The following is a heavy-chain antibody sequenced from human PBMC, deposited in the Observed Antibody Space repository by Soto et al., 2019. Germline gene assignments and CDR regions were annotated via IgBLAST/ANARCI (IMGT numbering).Heavy chain of an antibody. D-gene: IGHD6-13*01. Sequence: SETLSLTCTVSGGSISSYYWSWIRQPPGKGLEWIGYIYYSGSTNYNPSLKSRVTISVDTSKNQFSLKLSSVTAADTAVYYCARLTRSWYGFDPWRQGTLVTVSS. CDR2: IYYSGST. J-gene: IGHJ5*02. V-gene: IGHV4-59*01. CDR3: ARLTRSWYGFDP. CDR1: GGSISSYY.